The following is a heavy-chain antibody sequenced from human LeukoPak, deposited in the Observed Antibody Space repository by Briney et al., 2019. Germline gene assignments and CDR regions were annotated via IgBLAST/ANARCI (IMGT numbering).Heavy chain of an antibody. D-gene: IGHD6-19*01. V-gene: IGHV1-2*02. CDR1: GYTFTGYY. J-gene: IGHJ4*02. CDR3: ARDSSGWFLVY. CDR2: INPNSGGT. Sequence: ASVKVSCKASGYTFTGYYVHWVRQAPGQGLEWMGWINPNSGGTNYAQKFQGRVTMTRDTSISTAYMELSRLRSDDAAVYYCARDSSGWFLVYWGQGTLVTVSS.